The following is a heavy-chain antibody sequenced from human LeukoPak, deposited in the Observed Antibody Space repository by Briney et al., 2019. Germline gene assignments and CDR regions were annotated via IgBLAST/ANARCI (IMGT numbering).Heavy chain of an antibody. V-gene: IGHV3-33*01. CDR3: AREVGTAAAGMTFDY. D-gene: IGHD6-13*01. Sequence: GGSLRLSCAASGFTFSSYGLHWVRQAPGKGLEWVAVIWYDGTNKYYADSVKGRFTISRDNSKNTLYLQMNSLRAEDTAVYYCAREVGTAAAGMTFDYWGQGTLVTVSS. CDR2: IWYDGTNK. CDR1: GFTFSSYG. J-gene: IGHJ4*02.